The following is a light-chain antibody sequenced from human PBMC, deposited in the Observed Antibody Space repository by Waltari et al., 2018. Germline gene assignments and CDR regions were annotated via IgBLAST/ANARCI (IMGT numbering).Light chain of an antibody. Sequence: IQMSQSPSSLSASVGDRVTITCRASQVISSYLNWYQQKPGNAPKLLIYYANSLASGVPSRFSGSGSGTEFTLTISSLQPEDFETYYCQQGNSYPYSFGQGTKVEIK. CDR3: QQGNSYPYS. CDR1: QVISSY. J-gene: IGKJ2*03. CDR2: YAN. V-gene: IGKV1-13*02.